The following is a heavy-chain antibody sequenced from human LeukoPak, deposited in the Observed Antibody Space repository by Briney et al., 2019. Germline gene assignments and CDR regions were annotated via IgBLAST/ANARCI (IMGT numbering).Heavy chain of an antibody. CDR3: TTDPSVYYDREAFDI. CDR1: GFTFSNAW. V-gene: IGHV3-15*01. CDR2: IKSKTDGGTT. J-gene: IGHJ3*02. D-gene: IGHD3-22*01. Sequence: GGSLRLSCAASGFTFSNAWMSWVRQAPGKGLEWVGRIKSKTDGGTTDYAAPVKGRFTISRDDSKNTLYLQMNSLKTEDTAVYYCTTDPSVYYDREAFDIWGQGTMVTVSS.